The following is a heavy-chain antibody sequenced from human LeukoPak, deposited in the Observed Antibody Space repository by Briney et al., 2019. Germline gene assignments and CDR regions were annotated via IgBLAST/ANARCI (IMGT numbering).Heavy chain of an antibody. V-gene: IGHV4-59*01. J-gene: IGHJ3*02. CDR3: ARARYANAWYAFDI. Sequence: SETLSLTCAVYGGSFSGYYWSWIRRPPGRGLEWIAYLSHSGSSDSNPSLTSRVTTLVDTSKNQFSLKLTSVTAADTAVYYCARARYANAWYAFDIWGHGTMVTVSS. CDR2: LSHSGSS. D-gene: IGHD2-2*01. CDR1: GGSFSGYY.